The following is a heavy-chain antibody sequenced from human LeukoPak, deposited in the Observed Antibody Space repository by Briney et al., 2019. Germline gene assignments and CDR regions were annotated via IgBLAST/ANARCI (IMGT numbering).Heavy chain of an antibody. CDR3: ARDPPHYCGGDCSEYYFDY. Sequence: GGSLRLSCAASGFTFDDYGMSWIRQAPGKGLEWVSGINWNGGSTGYADSVKGRFTISRDNAKNSLYLQMNSLRAEDTALYYCARDPPHYCGGDCSEYYFDYWGQGTLVTVSS. CDR1: GFTFDDYG. D-gene: IGHD2-21*02. CDR2: INWNGGST. V-gene: IGHV3-20*04. J-gene: IGHJ4*02.